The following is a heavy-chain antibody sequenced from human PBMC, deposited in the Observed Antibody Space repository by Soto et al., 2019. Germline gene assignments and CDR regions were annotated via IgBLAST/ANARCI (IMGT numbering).Heavy chain of an antibody. D-gene: IGHD3-16*01. Sequence: EVQLVESGGGLVQPGGSLRLSCAASGFRFSDHYIDWVRQAPGKGLEWVGRSRNRANSYTTEFAASVKGRFTISRDDSKNSLYLQMNRLKIEDTAVYYCARSSARGIVALDIWGQGTMVTVSS. J-gene: IGHJ3*02. V-gene: IGHV3-72*01. CDR1: GFRFSDHY. CDR2: SRNRANSYTT. CDR3: ARSSARGIVALDI.